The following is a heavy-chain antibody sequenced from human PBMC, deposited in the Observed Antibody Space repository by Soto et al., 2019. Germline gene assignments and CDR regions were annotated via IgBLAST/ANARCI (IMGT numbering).Heavy chain of an antibody. CDR2: ISYDGSNK. CDR3: AKEKFLEGPPDAFDI. CDR1: GFTFSSYG. V-gene: IGHV3-30*18. D-gene: IGHD3-3*01. Sequence: GGSLRLSCAASGFTFSSYGMHWVRQAPGKGLEWVAVISYDGSNKYYADSVKGRFTISRDNSKNTLYLQMNSLRAEDTAVYYCAKEKFLEGPPDAFDIWGQGTMVTVSS. J-gene: IGHJ3*02.